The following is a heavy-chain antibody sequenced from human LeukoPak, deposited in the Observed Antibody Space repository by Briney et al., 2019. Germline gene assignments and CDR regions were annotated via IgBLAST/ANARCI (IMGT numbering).Heavy chain of an antibody. D-gene: IGHD2-8*02. CDR1: GGSFSGYY. CDR2: INHSGST. CDR3: ARDGRFPPEVLPRYFDY. Sequence: PSETLSLTCAVYGGSFSGYYWSWIRQPPGKGLEWIGEINHSGSTNYNPSLKSRVTITVDTSKNQFSLKLSSVTAADTAVYYCARDGRFPPEVLPRYFDYWGQGTLVTVSS. V-gene: IGHV4-34*01. J-gene: IGHJ4*02.